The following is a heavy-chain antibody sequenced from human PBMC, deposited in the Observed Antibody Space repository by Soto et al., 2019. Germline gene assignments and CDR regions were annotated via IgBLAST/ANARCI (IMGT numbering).Heavy chain of an antibody. J-gene: IGHJ4*02. CDR1: GFTFSSYA. V-gene: IGHV3-23*01. Sequence: GGSLRLSCAASGFTFSSYAMSWARQAPGKGLEWVSTISGSGGSTYYADSVKGRFTISRDSSRNTLYLQMSSLRAEDTALYYCAKEGSSSLYYFDCWGQGTLVTVSS. CDR2: ISGSGGST. D-gene: IGHD6-6*01. CDR3: AKEGSSSLYYFDC.